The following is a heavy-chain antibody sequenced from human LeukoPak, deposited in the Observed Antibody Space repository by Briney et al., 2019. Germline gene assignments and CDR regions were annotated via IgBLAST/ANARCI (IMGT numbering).Heavy chain of an antibody. CDR1: GGSIGGHTFY. V-gene: IGHV4-39*01. CDR3: ARLTALAGHRGAFDI. CDR2: IYHNGNT. Sequence: SDTLSLTCNVSGGSIGGHTFYWDWIRQPPGKGLEWIATIYHNGNTFYNPSLKSRVAISIDMSKSQFFLHLTSVSAADTAVYYCARLTALAGHRGAFDIWGPGTLVTVSS. J-gene: IGHJ3*02. D-gene: IGHD6-19*01.